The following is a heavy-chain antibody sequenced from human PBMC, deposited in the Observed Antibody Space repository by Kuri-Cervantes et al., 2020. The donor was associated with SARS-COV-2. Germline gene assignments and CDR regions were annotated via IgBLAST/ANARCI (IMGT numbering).Heavy chain of an antibody. CDR3: ARAYGAGYSSGCYYYYYGMDV. D-gene: IGHD6-19*01. Sequence: SETLSLTCTVSGGSISSYYWSWIRQPPGKGLEWIGYIYYSGSTNYNPSLKSRVTISVDTSKNQFSLKLSSVTAADTAVYYCARAYGAGYSSGCYYYYYGMDVWGQGTTVTVSS. J-gene: IGHJ6*02. CDR1: GGSISSYY. CDR2: IYYSGST. V-gene: IGHV4-59*01.